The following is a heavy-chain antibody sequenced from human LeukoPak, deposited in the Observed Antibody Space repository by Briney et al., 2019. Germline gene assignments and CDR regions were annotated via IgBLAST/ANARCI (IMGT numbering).Heavy chain of an antibody. Sequence: GASVKVSCKASGYTFTSYDINWVRQATGQGLEWMGWMNPNSGNTGYAQKFQGRVTMTRNTSISTAYMELSSLRSEDTAVYYCARGHIAAAGLDYWGQGTLVTVSS. CDR1: GYTFTSYD. CDR3: ARGHIAAAGLDY. D-gene: IGHD6-13*01. V-gene: IGHV1-8*01. J-gene: IGHJ4*02. CDR2: MNPNSGNT.